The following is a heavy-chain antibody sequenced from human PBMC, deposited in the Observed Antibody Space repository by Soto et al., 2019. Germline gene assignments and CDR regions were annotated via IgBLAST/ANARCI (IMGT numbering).Heavy chain of an antibody. D-gene: IGHD1-26*01. CDR1: GGTFSSYA. CDR3: AGPGVALSRVGGVRGAFDI. J-gene: IGHJ3*02. Sequence: QVQLVQSGAEVKKPGSSVKVSCKASGGTFSSYAISWVRQAPGQGLEWMGGIIPIFGTANYAQKFQGRVTITAAGSTSTAYMELSSLRSEDTAGYYCAGPGVALSRVGGVRGAFDIWGQGTMVTVSS. CDR2: IIPIFGTA. V-gene: IGHV1-69*12.